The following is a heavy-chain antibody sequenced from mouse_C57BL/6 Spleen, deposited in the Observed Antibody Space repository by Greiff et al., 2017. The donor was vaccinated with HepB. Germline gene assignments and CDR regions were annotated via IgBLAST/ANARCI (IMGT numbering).Heavy chain of an antibody. D-gene: IGHD2-4*01. CDR2: IRSKSSNYAT. J-gene: IGHJ3*01. Sequence: EVQLVESGGGLVQPKGSLKLSCAASGFTFNTYAMHWVRQAPGKGLEWVARIRSKSSNYATYYADSVKDRFTISRDDSQSMLYLQMNNLKTEDTAMYYCVRDRGEIERSYDYDEAWFAYWGQGTLVTVSA. V-gene: IGHV10-3*01. CDR3: VRDRGEIERSYDYDEAWFAY. CDR1: GFTFNTYA.